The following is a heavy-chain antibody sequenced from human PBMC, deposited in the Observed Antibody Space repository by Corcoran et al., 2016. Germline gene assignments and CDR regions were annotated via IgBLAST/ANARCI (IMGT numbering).Heavy chain of an antibody. V-gene: IGHV1-46*02. J-gene: IGHJ5*02. D-gene: IGHD3-22*01. CDR3: ARGHSSGGYYFRFDP. CDR1: GYTINSYY. CDR2: INPSGGST. Sequence: QVQLVQSGAEVKKPGASVKVSCKTSGYTINSYYMHWVRQATGQGLEWMGIINPSGGSTSYAQKFQGRVTMTRDTSTSTVYMELSSLRSEDTAVYYCARGHSSGGYYFRFDPWGQGTLITVSS.